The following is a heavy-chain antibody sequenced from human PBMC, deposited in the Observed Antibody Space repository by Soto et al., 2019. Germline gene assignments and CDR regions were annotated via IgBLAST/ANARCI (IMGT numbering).Heavy chain of an antibody. Sequence: GGSLRLSCAASGFTFSRFWMHWVRQVPGKGLVWVSRIYSDGSGPLYADSVKGRFTISRDNAKSTLYLQMNSLRAEDTAVYYCATLNSFGSDYWGQGTLVTVSS. CDR3: ATLNSFGSDY. CDR1: GFTFSRFW. J-gene: IGHJ4*02. V-gene: IGHV3-74*03. CDR2: IYSDGSGP. D-gene: IGHD5-18*01.